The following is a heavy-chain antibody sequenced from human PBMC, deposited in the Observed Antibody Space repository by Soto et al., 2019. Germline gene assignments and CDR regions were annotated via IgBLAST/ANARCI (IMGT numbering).Heavy chain of an antibody. Sequence: SQTLSLTCAISGDSVSSKSAGWNWISQQPSRGVQWLLTTFYRYKWNNENAASVKGRITINPDTKNHLFFMKMNTVTVEAAALYYCARAGQAVFDDWGQGTLVTVSS. CDR3: ARAGQAVFDD. CDR1: GDSVSSKSAG. J-gene: IGHJ4*01. V-gene: IGHV6-1*01. CDR2: TFYRYKWNN. D-gene: IGHD3-10*01.